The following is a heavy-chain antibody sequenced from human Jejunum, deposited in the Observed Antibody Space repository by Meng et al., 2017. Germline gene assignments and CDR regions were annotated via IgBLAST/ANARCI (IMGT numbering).Heavy chain of an antibody. Sequence: QVQLQESGPGLVKPSETLSLTCTVSGASLSGNYWSWIRQPPGKGLEWIGYMWHSGSATYNPSLESRVTISVDTSKKQFSLNLRSVTAADTAVYYCARQWGGKFFYFDLWGRGILVTVSS. V-gene: IGHV4-59*08. CDR1: GASLSGNY. CDR2: MWHSGSA. J-gene: IGHJ2*01. CDR3: ARQWGGKFFYFDL. D-gene: IGHD3-16*01.